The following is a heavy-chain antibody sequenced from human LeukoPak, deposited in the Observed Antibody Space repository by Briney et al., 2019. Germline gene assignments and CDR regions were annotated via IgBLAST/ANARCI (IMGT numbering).Heavy chain of an antibody. CDR2: ISSSSSTI. V-gene: IGHV3-48*02. D-gene: IGHD6-25*01. Sequence: PVGSPRLSCAASGFTFSSYSMNWVRQAPGKGLEWVSYISSSSSTIYSADSVKGRFTISRDNAKNSLYLQMNSLRDEDTAVYYCARGRPGYFDYWGQGTLVAVSS. J-gene: IGHJ4*02. CDR1: GFTFSSYS. CDR3: ARGRPGYFDY.